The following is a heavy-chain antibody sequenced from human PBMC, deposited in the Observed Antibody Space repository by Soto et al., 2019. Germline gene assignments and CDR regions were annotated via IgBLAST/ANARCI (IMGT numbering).Heavy chain of an antibody. CDR1: GGSISSSSYY. CDR2: IYYSGST. J-gene: IGHJ4*02. V-gene: IGHV4-39*01. D-gene: IGHD5-18*01. CDR3: ARGFSLRRSYGYLFDY. Sequence: SETLSLTCTVSGGSISSSSYYWGWIRQPPGKGLEWIGSIYYSGSTYYNPSLKSRVTISVDTSKNQFSLKLSSVTAADTAVYYCARGFSLRRSYGYLFDYWGQGTLVTVSS.